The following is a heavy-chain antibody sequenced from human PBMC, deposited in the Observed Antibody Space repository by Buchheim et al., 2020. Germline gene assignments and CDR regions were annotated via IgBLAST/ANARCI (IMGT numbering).Heavy chain of an antibody. D-gene: IGHD5-24*01. CDR2: IYYSGST. Sequence: QVQLQESGPGLVKPSETLSLTCTVSGGSISSYCWSWIRQPPGKGLEWIGYIYYSGSTNYNPSLKSRVTISVDTSKNQFSLKLSSVTAADTAVYYCARAYEMATLDYWGQGTL. J-gene: IGHJ4*02. CDR3: ARAYEMATLDY. V-gene: IGHV4-59*01. CDR1: GGSISSYC.